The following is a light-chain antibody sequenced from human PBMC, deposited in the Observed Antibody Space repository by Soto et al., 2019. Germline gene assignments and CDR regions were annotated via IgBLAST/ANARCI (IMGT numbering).Light chain of an antibody. CDR3: QQRANWPHT. V-gene: IGKV3-11*01. CDR1: QSVSSD. J-gene: IGKJ2*01. CDR2: DAS. Sequence: EIVSTQSPATLSLSPGERATLSCRASQSVSSDLAWYQQKPGQAPRLLIYDASKRATGIPARFSGSGSGTDFTLTISSLEPEDSAVYSCQQRANWPHTFGQGTKLEIK.